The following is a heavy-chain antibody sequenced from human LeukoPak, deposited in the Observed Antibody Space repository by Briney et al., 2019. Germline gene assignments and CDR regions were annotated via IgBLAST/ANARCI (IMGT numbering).Heavy chain of an antibody. D-gene: IGHD1-26*01. CDR2: INSDGTST. Sequence: GGSLRLSCAASGFTFSSYWMHWVRQAPGKGLVWVSRINSDGTSTHYADSVKGRFTISRDNAKNTLYLQMNSPRAEDTAVYYCASGSYSFDSWGQGTLVTVSS. J-gene: IGHJ4*02. CDR3: ASGSYSFDS. V-gene: IGHV3-74*01. CDR1: GFTFSSYW.